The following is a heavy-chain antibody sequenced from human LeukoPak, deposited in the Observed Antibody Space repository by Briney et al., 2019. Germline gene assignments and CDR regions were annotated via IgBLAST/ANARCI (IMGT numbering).Heavy chain of an antibody. CDR2: ISSTGTYI. D-gene: IGHD3-22*01. CDR1: GFTFSSYS. V-gene: IGHV3-21*06. CDR3: ARDERGYYDSSGYYVAITDY. J-gene: IGHJ4*02. Sequence: GGSLRLSCAASGFTFSSYSMNWVRQAPGKGLEWVSSISSTGTYIYYADSVKGRFTISRDNAKNSLYLQMNSLRAEDTAVYYCARDERGYYDSSGYYVAITDYWGQGTLVTVSS.